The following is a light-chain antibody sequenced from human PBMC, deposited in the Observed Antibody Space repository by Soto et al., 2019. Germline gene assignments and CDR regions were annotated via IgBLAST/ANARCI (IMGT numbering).Light chain of an antibody. Sequence: DIQLTQSPSFLSASVGDRVTITCRASQGISSYLAWYQQRPGKAPKLLIYAASTLQSGVPSRFSGSGSGTEFPLTISSLQPEDVATYYCQQRNSYPLTFGQGTRLEIE. CDR2: AAS. J-gene: IGKJ5*01. CDR1: QGISSY. CDR3: QQRNSYPLT. V-gene: IGKV1-9*01.